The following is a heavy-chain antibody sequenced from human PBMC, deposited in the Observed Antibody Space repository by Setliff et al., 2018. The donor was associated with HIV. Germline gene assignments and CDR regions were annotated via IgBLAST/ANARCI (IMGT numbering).Heavy chain of an antibody. CDR3: VKADVLLCDV. J-gene: IGHJ4*02. V-gene: IGHV1-2*02. Sequence: ASVKVSCKASGYTFTGHYLHWVRQAPGQGLEWMGWIDPNSGDTNYAQKFQGRVTITTDTSVSTSYMELVRLSADDTAIYYCVKADVLLCDVWGQGTLVTVSS. CDR2: IDPNSGDT. CDR1: GYTFTGHY. D-gene: IGHD3-16*01.